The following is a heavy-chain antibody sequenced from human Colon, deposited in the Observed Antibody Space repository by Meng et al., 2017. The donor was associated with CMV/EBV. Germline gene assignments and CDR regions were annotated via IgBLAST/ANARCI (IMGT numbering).Heavy chain of an antibody. D-gene: IGHD4-17*01. J-gene: IGHJ6*02. V-gene: IGHV3-30-3*01. CDR1: GFTFSSYA. CDR3: AGDGDYIYYYYGMDV. CDR2: MSYDGSNK. Sequence: GESLKISCAASGFTFSSYAMHWVRQAPGKGLEWVAVMSYDGSNKYYADSVMGRFTISRDNSKNILYLQMNSLRAEDTAAYYCAGDGDYIYYYYGMDVWGQGTTVTVSS.